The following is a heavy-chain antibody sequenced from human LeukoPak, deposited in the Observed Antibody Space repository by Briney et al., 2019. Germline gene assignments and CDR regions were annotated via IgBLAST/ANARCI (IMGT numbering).Heavy chain of an antibody. J-gene: IGHJ4*02. V-gene: IGHV4-39*01. CDR3: ARQRGLLWFGELLPPNNFDY. Sequence: SETLSLTCTVSGGSISSSSYYWGWIRQPPGKGLDWIGSIYYSGSTYYNPSLKSRVTISVDTSKNQFSLKLSSVTAADTAVYYCARQRGLLWFGELLPPNNFDYWGQGTLVTVSS. D-gene: IGHD3-10*01. CDR1: GGSISSSSYY. CDR2: IYYSGST.